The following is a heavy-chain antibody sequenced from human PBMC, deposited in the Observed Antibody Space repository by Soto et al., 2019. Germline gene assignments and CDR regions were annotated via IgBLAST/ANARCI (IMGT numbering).Heavy chain of an antibody. CDR3: ARAMPTGTTPYQSPSYYYYGMDV. V-gene: IGHV3-33*01. D-gene: IGHD1-7*01. Sequence: GGSLRLSCAASGFTFSSYGMHWVRQAPGKGLEWVAVIWYDGSNKYYADSVKGRFTISRDNSKNTLYLQMNSLRAEDTAVYYCARAMPTGTTPYQSPSYYYYGMDVWGQGTTVTVSS. J-gene: IGHJ6*02. CDR2: IWYDGSNK. CDR1: GFTFSSYG.